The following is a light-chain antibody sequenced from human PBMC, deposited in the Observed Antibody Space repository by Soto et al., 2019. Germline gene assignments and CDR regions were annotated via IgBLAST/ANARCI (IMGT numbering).Light chain of an antibody. CDR3: QQYDSSPRT. V-gene: IGKV3-15*01. J-gene: IGKJ1*01. Sequence: EIVMTQSPATLSVSPGERATLSCRASQSVSRKLAWYQQKPGQAPRLLIYGASTRATGLPARFSGSGSGTDFTLTINRLEPEDFAVYYCQQYDSSPRTFGQGTKVDIK. CDR1: QSVSRK. CDR2: GAS.